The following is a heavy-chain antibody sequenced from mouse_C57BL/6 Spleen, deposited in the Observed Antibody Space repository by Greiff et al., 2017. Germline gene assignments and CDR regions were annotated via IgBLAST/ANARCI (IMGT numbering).Heavy chain of an antibody. D-gene: IGHD1-1*01. J-gene: IGHJ2*01. CDR3: AREGFDYYVSSYCYFDY. CDR1: GFTFSDYY. Sequence: VQLKESEGGLVQPGSSMKLSCTASGFTFSDYYMAWVRQVPEKGLEWVANINSDGSSTYYLDSLKSRFIISRDNAKNILYRQMSSLKSEDTATYYCAREGFDYYVSSYCYFDYWGQGTTLTVSS. CDR2: INSDGSST. V-gene: IGHV5-16*01.